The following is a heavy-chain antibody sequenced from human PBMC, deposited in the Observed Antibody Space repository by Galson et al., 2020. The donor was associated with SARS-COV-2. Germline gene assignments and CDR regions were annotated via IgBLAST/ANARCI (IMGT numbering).Heavy chain of an antibody. D-gene: IGHD3-10*01. Sequence: SQTLSLTCAVYGGSFSGYYWSWIRQPPGKGLEWIGEINHSGSTNYNPSLKSRVTISVDTSKNQFSLKLSSVTAADTAVYYCARGLVGLLWFGELSGGNWFDPWGQGTLVTVSS. CDR2: INHSGST. V-gene: IGHV4-34*01. CDR1: GGSFSGYY. J-gene: IGHJ5*02. CDR3: ARGLVGLLWFGELSGGNWFDP.